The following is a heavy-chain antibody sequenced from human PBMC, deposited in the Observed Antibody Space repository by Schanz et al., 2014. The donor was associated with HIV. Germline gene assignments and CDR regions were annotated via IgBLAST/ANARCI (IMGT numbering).Heavy chain of an antibody. D-gene: IGHD3-10*01. CDR2: IIPIIGTA. CDR1: GGTFSNYA. CDR3: TSGSFEFGDLLDDYYYDAMDV. J-gene: IGHJ6*02. Sequence: QVPLVQSGAEVTMPGSSVKVSCKASGGTFSNYAMTWVRQAPGQGLEWMAGIIPIIGTAHYAQKFQGRVTITADKSTSTLYLELSSLRSEDTAVYYCTSGSFEFGDLLDDYYYDAMDVWGQGTTVTVSS. V-gene: IGHV1-69*06.